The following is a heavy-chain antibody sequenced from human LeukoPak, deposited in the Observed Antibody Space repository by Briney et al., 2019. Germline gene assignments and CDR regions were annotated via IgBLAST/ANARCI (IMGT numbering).Heavy chain of an antibody. CDR2: IKRKTDGETT. CDR3: TTAPCSTGSCYPDDAFDI. J-gene: IGHJ3*02. Sequence: PGGSLRLSCTASGFTFNNAWMTWVRQAPGKGREWVGRIKRKTDGETTDYAPPVKGRFTISREDSKNTLYLQMNSLKPEDTALYYCTTAPCSTGSCYPDDAFDIWGQGTLVTVSS. D-gene: IGHD2-15*01. V-gene: IGHV3-15*01. CDR1: GFTFNNAW.